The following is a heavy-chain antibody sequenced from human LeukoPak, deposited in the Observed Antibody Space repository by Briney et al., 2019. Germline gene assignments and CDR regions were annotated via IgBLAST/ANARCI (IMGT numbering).Heavy chain of an antibody. CDR1: GYTFTSYA. J-gene: IGHJ4*02. CDR2: INTNTGSP. Sequence: ASVTVSFTASGYTFTSYAMNWVRQAPGQGLEWMGWINTNTGSPTYAQGFTGRFVFSLDTSASTAYLQISSLKAEDTAVYYCARGGGYDSSGYYSGHDYWGQGTLVTVSS. D-gene: IGHD3-22*01. V-gene: IGHV7-4-1*02. CDR3: ARGGGYDSSGYYSGHDY.